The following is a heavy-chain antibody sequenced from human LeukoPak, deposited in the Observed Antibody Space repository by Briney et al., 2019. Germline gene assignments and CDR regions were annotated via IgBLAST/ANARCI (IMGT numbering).Heavy chain of an antibody. CDR3: AKHESSSWYICDY. Sequence: GRSLRLSCAASGFTFDDYAMHWVRQAPGKGLEWVSGISWNSGSIGYADSVKGRFTISRDNAKNSLYLQMNSLRAEDTAVYYCAKHESSSWYICDYWGQGTLVTVSS. D-gene: IGHD6-13*01. CDR2: ISWNSGSI. J-gene: IGHJ4*02. CDR1: GFTFDDYA. V-gene: IGHV3-9*01.